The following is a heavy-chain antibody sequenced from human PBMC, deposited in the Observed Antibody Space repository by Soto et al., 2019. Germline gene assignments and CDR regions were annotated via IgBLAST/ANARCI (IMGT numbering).Heavy chain of an antibody. CDR2: ISNDGVHT. V-gene: IGHV3-64*01. D-gene: IGHD7-27*01. Sequence: EVQLVESGGGLVQPGGSLRLSCVASGFSFGSYCLHWVRQAPGKGLEYLSAISNDGVHTYYANSVKDRFTISRDNSKDXLYLHMGSLRPEDMAVYYCARGHLPWAYPSNGMDVWGQGTTVTVSS. J-gene: IGHJ6*02. CDR1: GFSFGSYC. CDR3: ARGHLPWAYPSNGMDV.